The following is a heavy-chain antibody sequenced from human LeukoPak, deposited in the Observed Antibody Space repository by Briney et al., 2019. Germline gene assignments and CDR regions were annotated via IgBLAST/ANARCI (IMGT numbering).Heavy chain of an antibody. CDR1: GFTFSSYE. D-gene: IGHD3-9*01. CDR3: ARDPAYYDILTGYYNYGMDV. Sequence: GGSVRLSCAASGFTFSSYEMNWVRQARGKGLEWVSYISCSGSTIYYADSVKGRFTISRDNAKNSLYLQMNSLRAEDTAVYYCARDPAYYDILTGYYNYGMDVWGKGTTVTVSS. V-gene: IGHV3-48*03. J-gene: IGHJ6*04. CDR2: ISCSGSTI.